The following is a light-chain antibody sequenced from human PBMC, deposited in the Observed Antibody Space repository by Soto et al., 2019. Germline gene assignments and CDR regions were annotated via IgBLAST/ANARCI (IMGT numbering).Light chain of an antibody. CDR1: QSISSW. Sequence: DIQMTQSPSTLSASVGDRVTITCRASQSISSWLAWYQQKPGKAPKLLIYKASSLESGVPSRFSGSGSGTEFTLTISSLQPDDFATYYCQQYNSYSKTFGQGTLLEIK. CDR2: KAS. CDR3: QQYNSYSKT. J-gene: IGKJ5*01. V-gene: IGKV1-5*03.